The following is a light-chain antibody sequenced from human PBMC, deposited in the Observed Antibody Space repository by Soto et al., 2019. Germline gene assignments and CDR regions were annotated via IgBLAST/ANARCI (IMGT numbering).Light chain of an antibody. CDR3: QHYNDWPRA. CDR2: GAS. Sequence: EIVMTQSPATLSVSPGEGATLSCRASQSVSSNLAWYQQKPGQAPRLLIYGASTRAAGIPARFSGSGSGTEFPLTISRWQSEDFAVYYCQHYNDWPRAFGQGTKLEIK. J-gene: IGKJ2*01. CDR1: QSVSSN. V-gene: IGKV3-15*01.